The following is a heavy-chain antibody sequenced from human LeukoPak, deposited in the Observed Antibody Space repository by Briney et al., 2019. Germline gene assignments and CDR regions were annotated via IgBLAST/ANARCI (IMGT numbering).Heavy chain of an antibody. Sequence: PGGSLRLSCAASGFTFSNYCMIWVRQAPGKGLEWVDNIKQDGSEKRYADSVRGRFSISRDNAQTSLYLQMNSLRAEDTAVYYCARASDPWLQLTWGQGAMVTVCS. D-gene: IGHD5-24*01. V-gene: IGHV3-7*05. J-gene: IGHJ5*02. CDR3: ARASDPWLQLT. CDR1: GFTFSNYC. CDR2: IKQDGSEK.